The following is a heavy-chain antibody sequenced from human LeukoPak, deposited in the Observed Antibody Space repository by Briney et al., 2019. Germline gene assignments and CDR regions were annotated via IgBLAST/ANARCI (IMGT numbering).Heavy chain of an antibody. Sequence: GGTLRLSCAASGFTFDDYGMSWVRQAPGKGLEWVSGINWNCGSTVYADSVKGRFTISRDNAKNSLYLQMNSLRAGDTALYYCARDTYYYDSSGYFDYWGQGTLVTVSS. J-gene: IGHJ4*02. CDR1: GFTFDDYG. D-gene: IGHD3-22*01. CDR3: ARDTYYYDSSGYFDY. V-gene: IGHV3-20*04. CDR2: INWNCGST.